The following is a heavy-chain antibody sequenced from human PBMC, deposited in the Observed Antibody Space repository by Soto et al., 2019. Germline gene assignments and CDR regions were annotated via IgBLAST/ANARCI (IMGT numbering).Heavy chain of an antibody. Sequence: QVQLVQSGADVKKPGSSVKVSCKVSGGTFSSYAINWVRQAPGQGLEWMGGIIPIFGTANYAQKFQDRVTISADGSTSTAYVEVSSLRSEDTAMYYCARDVEVAGTKRWFDSWGQGTLVTVSS. CDR1: GGTFSSYA. V-gene: IGHV1-69*01. J-gene: IGHJ5*01. CDR2: IIPIFGTA. CDR3: ARDVEVAGTKRWFDS. D-gene: IGHD6-19*01.